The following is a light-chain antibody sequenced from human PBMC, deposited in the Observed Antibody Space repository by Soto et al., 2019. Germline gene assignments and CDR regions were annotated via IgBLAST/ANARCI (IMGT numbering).Light chain of an antibody. Sequence: QSVLTQPPSASETPGQRVTISCSGSSSNIESNYVYWYQQLPGSAPKLLIYRNDQRPSGVPDRFSGSKSGTSASLAISGLRSEDEADYYCAAWDDSLSALVFGGVTKVTVL. V-gene: IGLV1-47*01. J-gene: IGLJ3*02. CDR1: SSNIESNY. CDR2: RND. CDR3: AAWDDSLSALV.